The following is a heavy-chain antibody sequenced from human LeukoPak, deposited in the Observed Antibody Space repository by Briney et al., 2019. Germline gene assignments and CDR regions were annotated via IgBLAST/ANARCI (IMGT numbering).Heavy chain of an antibody. J-gene: IGHJ4*02. D-gene: IGHD2-2*01. CDR1: GGSISSGGYY. CDR3: ARSKGSTSCFDY. CDR2: IYHSGST. V-gene: IGHV4-31*03. Sequence: SQTLSLTCTVSGGSISSGGYYWSWLRQHPGTGLEWVGYIYHSGSTYYNPSLKSRVTISVDTSKNQFSLKLSSVTAADTAVYYCARSKGSTSCFDYWGQGTLVTVSS.